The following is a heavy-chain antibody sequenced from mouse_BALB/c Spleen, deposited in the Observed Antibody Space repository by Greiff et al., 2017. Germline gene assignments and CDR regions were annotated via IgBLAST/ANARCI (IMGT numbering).Heavy chain of an antibody. J-gene: IGHJ4*01. V-gene: IGHV10-3*03. CDR2: IRSKSNNYAT. CDR3: VREDYSYAMDY. CDR1: GFTFNTYA. Sequence: GGGLVQTKGSLKLSCAAPGFTFNTYALHWVCQAPGKGLEWVARIRSKSNNYATYYADSVKDRFTISRDDSQSMLYLQMNNLKTEDTAMYYCVREDYSYAMDYWGQGTSVTVSS.